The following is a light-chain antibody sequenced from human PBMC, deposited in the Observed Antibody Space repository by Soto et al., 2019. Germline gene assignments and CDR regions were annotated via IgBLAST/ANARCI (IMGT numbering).Light chain of an antibody. CDR1: QTISSNY. CDR3: QQRSNWPLT. J-gene: IGKJ4*01. CDR2: DAF. V-gene: IGKV3-11*01. Sequence: EIVLAQSPGTLSLSPGERAILSCRASQTISSNYLAWYQQKPGQAPRLLIYDAFNRATGIPARFSGSGSGTDFTLTISSLEPEDFAVYYCQQRSNWPLTFGRGTKVEI.